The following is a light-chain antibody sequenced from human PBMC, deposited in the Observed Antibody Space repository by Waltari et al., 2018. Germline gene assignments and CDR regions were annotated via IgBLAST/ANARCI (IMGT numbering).Light chain of an antibody. CDR2: DVN. V-gene: IGLV2-14*01. CDR1: SNDVGGYNY. J-gene: IGLJ3*02. CDR3: SSCASTIPLGV. Sequence: SALTQPASVSGAPGQSITIPCTGISNDVGGYNYVSWYQQHPGKAPKLIIYDVNTRPSGISYRFSGSKSGDTASLTISGLQPEDEADYYCSSCASTIPLGVFGGGTKLTVL.